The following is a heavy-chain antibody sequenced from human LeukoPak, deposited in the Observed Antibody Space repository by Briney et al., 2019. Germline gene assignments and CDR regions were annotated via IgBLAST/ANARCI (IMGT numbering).Heavy chain of an antibody. CDR3: TTVGRAAAALDY. J-gene: IGHJ4*02. CDR1: GFTFSNAW. Sequence: PGGSLRLSCAASGFTFSNAWMSWGRQAPGMGLEWVGRIKSKTDGGTTDYAAPVKGRFTISRDDSKNTLYLQMNSLKTEDTAVYYCTTVGRAAAALDYWGQGTLFTVSS. D-gene: IGHD6-13*01. V-gene: IGHV3-15*01. CDR2: IKSKTDGGTT.